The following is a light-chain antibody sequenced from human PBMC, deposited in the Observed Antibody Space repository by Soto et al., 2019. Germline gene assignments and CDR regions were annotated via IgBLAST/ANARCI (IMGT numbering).Light chain of an antibody. J-gene: IGKJ4*01. CDR2: AAS. Sequence: EVVLTQSPDTLSVSPGERATLSCRASQSVGSNLAWYQQKPGQAPRLLIFAASTRAAGIPARFSGSGSGTEFTLTINSLQSEDFAVYDCQQYNNWVTFGGGTKVDLK. CDR3: QQYNNWVT. CDR1: QSVGSN. V-gene: IGKV3D-15*01.